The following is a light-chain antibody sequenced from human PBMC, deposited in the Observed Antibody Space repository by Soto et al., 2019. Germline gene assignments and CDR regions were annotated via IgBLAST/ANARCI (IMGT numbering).Light chain of an antibody. V-gene: IGKV3-11*01. CDR1: QTVSSNY. Sequence: EIILTQSPDTLSLSPGERATLSCRASQTVSSNYLAWCQQRPGQAPRLLIYDASNRATGIPARFSGSGSGTDFTLTISSLEPEDFAVYYCQQRSNWPPITFGQGTRLENK. CDR2: DAS. J-gene: IGKJ5*01. CDR3: QQRSNWPPIT.